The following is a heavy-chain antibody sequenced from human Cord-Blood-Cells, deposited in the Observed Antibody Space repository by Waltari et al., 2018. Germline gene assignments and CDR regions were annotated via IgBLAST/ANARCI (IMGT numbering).Heavy chain of an antibody. V-gene: IGHV4-38-2*01. CDR1: GYSISSGYY. D-gene: IGHD3-3*01. CDR2: IYRSGST. Sequence: QVQLQESGPGLVKPSETLSLTCAVSGYSISSGYYWGWIRQPPGKGLEWIGSIYRSGSTYYNPSLKSRVTISVDTSKNQFSLKLSSVTAADTAVYYCARSPLRYFDYWGQGTLVTVSS. J-gene: IGHJ4*02. CDR3: ARSPLRYFDY.